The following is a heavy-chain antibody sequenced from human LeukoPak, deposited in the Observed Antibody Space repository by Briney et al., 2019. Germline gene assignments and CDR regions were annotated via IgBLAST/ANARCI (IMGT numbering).Heavy chain of an antibody. J-gene: IGHJ5*02. Sequence: GSLRLSCAASGFTFSSYWMSWVRQAPGKGLEWIGSINYSGSTYYNPSLKSRVTIFVDTSKNQFSLKLRSVTAADTAVYYCARHRTRLNWFDPWGQGTLVTVSS. CDR1: GFTFSSYW. CDR3: ARHRTRLNWFDP. V-gene: IGHV4-39*01. D-gene: IGHD1-1*01. CDR2: INYSGST.